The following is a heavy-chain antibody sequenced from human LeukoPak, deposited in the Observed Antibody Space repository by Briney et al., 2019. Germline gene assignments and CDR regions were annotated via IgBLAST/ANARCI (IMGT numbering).Heavy chain of an antibody. CDR2: INPNSGGT. CDR1: GYVFTGYY. J-gene: IGHJ4*02. CDR3: ASVGSSGADY. Sequence: ASAKVTCKASGYVFTGYYMHWVRQAPGQGLEWMGWINPNSGGTNYAQKFQGRVTMTRDTSISTVYMELSRLRSDDTAVYYCASVGSSGADYWGQGTLVTVSS. V-gene: IGHV1-2*02. D-gene: IGHD6-19*01.